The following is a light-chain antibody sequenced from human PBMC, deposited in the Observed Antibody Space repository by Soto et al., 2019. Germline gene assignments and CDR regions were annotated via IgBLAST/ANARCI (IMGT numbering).Light chain of an antibody. Sequence: DIQMTQSPSSLSSSVGDRVTITCRASQSISSYLNWYQQKPGKAPKLLIFAASSLQSGVPSRFSGSRYGPDFTLTIRRLQPEDFATYYCQQSYSSPPTFGQGTKV. CDR2: AAS. V-gene: IGKV1-39*01. CDR1: QSISSY. CDR3: QQSYSSPPT. J-gene: IGKJ1*01.